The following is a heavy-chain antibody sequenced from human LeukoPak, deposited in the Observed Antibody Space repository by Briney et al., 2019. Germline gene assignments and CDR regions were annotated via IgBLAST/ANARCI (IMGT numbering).Heavy chain of an antibody. J-gene: IGHJ4*02. CDR2: IWYDGSNK. V-gene: IGHV3-33*01. CDR1: GFTFSSYG. CDR3: AREPTGIIL. Sequence: SGGSLRLSCAASGFTFSSYGMHWVRQAPGKGLEWVAVIWYDGSNKYYADSVKGRFTISRDNAKNSLYLQMNSLRVEDTAMYYCAREPTGIILWGQGTLVTVSS. D-gene: IGHD5-18*01.